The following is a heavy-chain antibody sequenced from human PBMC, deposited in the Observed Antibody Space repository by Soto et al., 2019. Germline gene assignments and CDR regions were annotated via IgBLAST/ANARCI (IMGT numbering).Heavy chain of an antibody. CDR3: ARRLYYYDSSGYL. CDR1: GYTFTGYY. Sequence: ASVKVSCKASGYTFTGYYMHWVRQAHGQGLEWMGWINPNSGGTNYAQKFQGRVTMTRDTSISTAYMELSRLRSDDTAVYYCARRLYYYDSSGYLWGQGTLVTVSS. V-gene: IGHV1-2*02. D-gene: IGHD3-22*01. J-gene: IGHJ4*02. CDR2: INPNSGGT.